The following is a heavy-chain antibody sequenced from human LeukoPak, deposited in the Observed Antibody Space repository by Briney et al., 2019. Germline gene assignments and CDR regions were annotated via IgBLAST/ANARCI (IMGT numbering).Heavy chain of an antibody. J-gene: IGHJ4*02. V-gene: IGHV1-18*04. CDR2: ISTYNGNT. D-gene: IGHD6-19*01. Sequence: ASVKVSCKAFGYTFTSRGISWVRQAPGQGLEWMGWISTYNGNTNYAQKLQGRVTMTTDTSTSTAYMELGSLRSDDTAVYYCARDYSSGWPNFDYWGQGTLVTVSS. CDR3: ARDYSSGWPNFDY. CDR1: GYTFTSRG.